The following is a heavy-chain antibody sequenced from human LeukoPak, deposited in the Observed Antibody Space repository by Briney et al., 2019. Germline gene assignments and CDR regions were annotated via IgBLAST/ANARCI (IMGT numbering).Heavy chain of an antibody. D-gene: IGHD2/OR15-2a*01. CDR1: QYTFTSYD. J-gene: IGHJ2*01. Sequence: ASVKVSCKASQYTFTSYDINWVRQATGQGLEWMGWMNPNSGNTGYAQKFQGRVTMTRNTSISTAYMELSSLRAEDTAVYYCAKALSSSFYYFDLGGRGTLVTVSS. CDR3: AKALSSSFYYFDL. CDR2: MNPNSGNT. V-gene: IGHV1-8*01.